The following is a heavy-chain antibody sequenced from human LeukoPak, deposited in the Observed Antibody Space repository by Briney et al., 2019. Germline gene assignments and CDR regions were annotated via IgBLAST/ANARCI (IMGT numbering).Heavy chain of an antibody. Sequence: SETLSLTCAVSGYSISSGCYWGWIRQPPGKGLEWIGSIYHSGSTYYNPSLKSRVTISVDTSKNQFSLKLSSVTAADTAVYYCARQYCSSTSCLDDFDYWGQGTLVTVSS. CDR2: IYHSGST. CDR3: ARQYCSSTSCLDDFDY. CDR1: GYSISSGCY. D-gene: IGHD2-2*01. V-gene: IGHV4-38-2*01. J-gene: IGHJ4*01.